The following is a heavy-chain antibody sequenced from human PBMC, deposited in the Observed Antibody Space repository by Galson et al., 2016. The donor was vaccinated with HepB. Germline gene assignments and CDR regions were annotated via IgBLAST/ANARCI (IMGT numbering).Heavy chain of an antibody. J-gene: IGHJ6*01. Sequence: SVKVSCKGSGYTFTTYAMHWVRQAPGQRFEWMGMSNAGNGDTKYSQKFEGRVTISRDTSARKVYLELSSLRFEDTAVYYCARGSGTYYNNYYGMDVWGQGTTVTVSS. D-gene: IGHD3-10*01. CDR1: GYTFTTYA. CDR3: ARGSGTYYNNYYGMDV. V-gene: IGHV1-3*01. CDR2: SNAGNGDT.